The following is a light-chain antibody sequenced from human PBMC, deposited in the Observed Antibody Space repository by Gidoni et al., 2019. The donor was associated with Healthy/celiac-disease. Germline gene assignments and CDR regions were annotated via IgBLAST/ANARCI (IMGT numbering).Light chain of an antibody. CDR2: GAS. CDR1: QSVSSSY. Sequence: EIGLTQSPGTLSLSPGERATLSCRASQSVSSSYLAWYQQKPGQAPRLLIYGASSRATGNPDSFSGSGSGTDFTLTISRLEPEDFAVYYCQQYGSSPWTFGQGTKVEIK. J-gene: IGKJ1*01. CDR3: QQYGSSPWT. V-gene: IGKV3-20*01.